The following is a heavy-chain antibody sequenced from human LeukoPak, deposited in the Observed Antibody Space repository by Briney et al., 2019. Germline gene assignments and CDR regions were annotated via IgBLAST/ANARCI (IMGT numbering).Heavy chain of an antibody. CDR3: ARDKQQLVRGFDY. CDR1: GYTFTGYY. J-gene: IGHJ4*02. Sequence: ASVKVSCKASGYTFTGYYMHWVRQAPGQRLEWMGWINPNSGGTNYAQKFQGRVTMTRDTSISTAYMELSRLRSDDTAVYYCARDKQQLVRGFDYWGQGTLVTVSS. D-gene: IGHD6-13*01. V-gene: IGHV1-2*02. CDR2: INPNSGGT.